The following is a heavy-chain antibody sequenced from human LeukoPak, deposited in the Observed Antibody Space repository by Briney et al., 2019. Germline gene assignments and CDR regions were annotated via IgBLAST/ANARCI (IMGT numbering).Heavy chain of an antibody. Sequence: SETLSLTCTVSGGSISSYYWSWIRQPPGKGLEWIGYIYYSGSTNYNPSLKSRVTISVDTSKNQFSLKLSSVTAADTAVYYCARGHYYYYMDVWGKGTTVTVSS. CDR2: IYYSGST. J-gene: IGHJ6*03. CDR1: GGSISSYY. V-gene: IGHV4-59*01. CDR3: ARGHYYYYMDV.